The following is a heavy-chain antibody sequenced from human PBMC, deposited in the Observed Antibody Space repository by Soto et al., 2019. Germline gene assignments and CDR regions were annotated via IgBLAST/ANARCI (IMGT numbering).Heavy chain of an antibody. CDR3: ATSNWFDP. V-gene: IGHV4-39*01. Sequence: QLQLQESGPGLVKPSETLSLTCTVSGGSISSRGYYWGWLRQPPGKGLAWIGTIYYSGSTYYLPSLKRRVTISVDTSKNQVSLRLSSVTAADTAVYYFATSNWFDPCGQGTRVTVSS. CDR2: IYYSGST. J-gene: IGHJ5*02. CDR1: GGSISSRGYY.